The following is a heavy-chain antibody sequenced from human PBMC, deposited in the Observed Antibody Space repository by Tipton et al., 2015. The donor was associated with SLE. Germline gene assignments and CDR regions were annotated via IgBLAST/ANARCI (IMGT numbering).Heavy chain of an antibody. D-gene: IGHD3-16*01. CDR1: GGSFSGYY. V-gene: IGHV4-59*01. CDR3: TRGGVLGFHPSAFAV. J-gene: IGHJ3*01. CDR2: IYYSGSTNYSGST. Sequence: TLSLTCAVYGGSFSGYYWSWIRQPPGKGLEWIGYIYYSGSTNYSGSTNYNPSLKSRVTISLDTSKNQFSLKLSSVTAAETAVYYCTRGGVLGFHPSAFAVGDQRTMDTVS.